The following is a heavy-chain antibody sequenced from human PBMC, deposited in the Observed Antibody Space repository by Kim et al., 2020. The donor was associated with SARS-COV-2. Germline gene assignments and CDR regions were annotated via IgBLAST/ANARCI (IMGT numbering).Heavy chain of an antibody. Sequence: KYYAESVKGRFTISRDNSKNTLYLQMNSLRAEDTAVYYCARDFGIDAPPGPWGQGTLVTVSS. V-gene: IGHV3-33*01. CDR3: ARDFGIDAPPGP. CDR2: K. J-gene: IGHJ5*02. D-gene: IGHD1-26*01.